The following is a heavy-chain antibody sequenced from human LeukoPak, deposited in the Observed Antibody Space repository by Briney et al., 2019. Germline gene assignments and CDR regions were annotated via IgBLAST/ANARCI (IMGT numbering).Heavy chain of an antibody. CDR3: ARGYCSGGGCYRYNWFDP. Sequence: GASVKVSCKACVYTFTVYYLHWVRPAPGQGLEWMGWINPNSGGTNYAQKFQGRVTMTRDTSISTAYMELSRLRSDDTAVYYCARGYCSGGGCYRYNWFDPWGQGTLVTVSS. V-gene: IGHV1-2*02. CDR2: INPNSGGT. J-gene: IGHJ5*02. CDR1: VYTFTVYY. D-gene: IGHD2-15*01.